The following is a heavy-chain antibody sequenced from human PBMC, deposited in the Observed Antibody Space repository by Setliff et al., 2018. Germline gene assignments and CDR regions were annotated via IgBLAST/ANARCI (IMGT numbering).Heavy chain of an antibody. V-gene: IGHV1-69*13. J-gene: IGHJ3*02. CDR3: ARDGDNYYDSSGYYLNHAFDI. CDR2: IIPIFGTA. Sequence: SVKVSCKASGGTFSSYAISWVRQAPGQGLEWMGGIIPIFGTANYAQKFQGRVTITADESTSTACMELSSLRSEDTAVYYCARDGDNYYDSSGYYLNHAFDIWGQGTMVTVSS. D-gene: IGHD3-22*01. CDR1: GGTFSSYA.